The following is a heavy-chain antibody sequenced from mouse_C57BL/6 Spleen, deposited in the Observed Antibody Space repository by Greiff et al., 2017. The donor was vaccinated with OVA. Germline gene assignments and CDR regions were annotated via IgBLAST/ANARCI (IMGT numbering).Heavy chain of an antibody. CDR2: IYPGDGDT. V-gene: IGHV1-82*01. Sequence: QVQLKESGPELVKPGASVKISCKASGYAFSSSWMNWVKQRPGKGLEWIGRIYPGDGDTNYNGKFKGKATLTADKSSSTAYMQLSSLTSEDSAVYFCARKLTGTYYAMDYWGQGTSVTVSS. CDR3: ARKLTGTYYAMDY. CDR1: GYAFSSSW. D-gene: IGHD4-1*01. J-gene: IGHJ4*01.